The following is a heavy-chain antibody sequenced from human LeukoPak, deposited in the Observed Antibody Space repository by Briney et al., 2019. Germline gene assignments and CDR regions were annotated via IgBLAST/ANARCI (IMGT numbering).Heavy chain of an antibody. CDR2: ISAYNGNT. V-gene: IGHV1-18*01. CDR1: GYTFTSYG. CDR3: ARAPGYCSGGSCFDY. J-gene: IGHJ4*02. Sequence: ASVTVSCKASGYTFTSYGISWVRQAPGQGLEWMGWISAYNGNTNYAQTLQGRVTMTTDTSTSTAYMELRSLRSDDTAVYYCARAPGYCSGGSCFDYWGQGTLVTVSS. D-gene: IGHD2-15*01.